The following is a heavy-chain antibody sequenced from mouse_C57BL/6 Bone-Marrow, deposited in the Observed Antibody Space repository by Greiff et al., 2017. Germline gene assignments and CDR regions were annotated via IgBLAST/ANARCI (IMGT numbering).Heavy chain of an antibody. J-gene: IGHJ4*01. CDR3: VRGTGTNAMDY. CDR1: GFSFNTYA. D-gene: IGHD4-1*01. V-gene: IGHV10-1*01. Sequence: EVQLVESGGGLVQPKGSLKLSCAASGFSFNTYAMNWVRQAPGKGLEWVARIRSKSNNYATYYADSVKDRFTISRDDSESMLYLQMNNLKTEDTAMYYCVRGTGTNAMDYWGQGTSVTVSS. CDR2: IRSKSNNYAT.